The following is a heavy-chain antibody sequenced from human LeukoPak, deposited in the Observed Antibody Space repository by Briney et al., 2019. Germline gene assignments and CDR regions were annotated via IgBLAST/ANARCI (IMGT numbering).Heavy chain of an antibody. CDR2: TSAYNGNT. J-gene: IGHJ4*02. CDR3: ARGLGGSGSYFLTFDY. V-gene: IGHV1-18*01. Sequence: ASAKVSCKASGYTFTSYSINWVRQAPGQGLEWMGWTSAYNGNTKYAQKLQGRVTMTTDTSTSTAYMELRSLRSDDTAVYYCARGLGGSGSYFLTFDYWGQGTLVTVSS. D-gene: IGHD1-26*01. CDR1: GYTFTSYS.